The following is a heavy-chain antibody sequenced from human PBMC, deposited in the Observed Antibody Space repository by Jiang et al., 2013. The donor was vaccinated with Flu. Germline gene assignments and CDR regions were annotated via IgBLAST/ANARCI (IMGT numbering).Heavy chain of an antibody. CDR2: INHSGST. V-gene: IGHV4-34*01. D-gene: IGHD6-13*01. CDR1: GSFSGYY. CDR3: ARPGGYSSSWYRGSDYYYGMDV. Sequence: GSFSGYYWSWIRQPPGKGLEWIGEINHSGSTNYNPSLKSRVTISVDTSKNQFSLKLSSVTAADTAVYYCARPGGYSSSWYRGSDYYYGMDVWGQGTTVTVSS. J-gene: IGHJ6*02.